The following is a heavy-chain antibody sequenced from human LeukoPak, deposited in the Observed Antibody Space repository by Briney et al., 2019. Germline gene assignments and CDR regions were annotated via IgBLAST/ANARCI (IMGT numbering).Heavy chain of an antibody. CDR3: IADTPPWNPYGFDY. D-gene: IGHD1-1*01. Sequence: GGSLRLSCAASGFTFSDYYMTWIRQAPGKGLEWVSYISTSGTTKYYADSVKGRFTISRDNVKNSLYLQMNSLRAEDTAVYYCIADTPPWNPYGFDYWGQGVLVTVSS. J-gene: IGHJ4*02. CDR1: GFTFSDYY. CDR2: ISTSGTTK. V-gene: IGHV3-11*01.